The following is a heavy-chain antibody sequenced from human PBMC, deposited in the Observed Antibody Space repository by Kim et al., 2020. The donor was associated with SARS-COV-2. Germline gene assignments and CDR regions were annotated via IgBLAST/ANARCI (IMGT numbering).Heavy chain of an antibody. D-gene: IGHD3-22*01. CDR2: IIPIFGTA. Sequence: SVKVSCKASGVTFSSYAFTWVRQAPGQGLEWMGGIIPIFGTANYAQKFQGRVTITADESTSTAYMDLSSLRSEDTAVYYCARVGYYDSTGYYTDYWGQGTLVIGSS. CDR3: ARVGYYDSTGYYTDY. J-gene: IGHJ4*02. V-gene: IGHV1-69*13. CDR1: GVTFSSYA.